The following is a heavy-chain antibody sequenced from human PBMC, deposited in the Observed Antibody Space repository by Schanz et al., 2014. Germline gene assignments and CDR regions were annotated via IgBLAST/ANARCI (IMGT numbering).Heavy chain of an antibody. Sequence: VQLVESGGGVVQPGRSLRLSCAASGFIFRSYAMHWVRQAPAKGLEWVAIISYDGSRLYYADSVQGRFTISRDDSKNMLYLQMNSLRAEDTAVYYCAKVWKDHRIAGRPGWSDGMDVWGQGTTVTVSS. CDR1: GFIFRSYA. CDR3: AKVWKDHRIAGRPGWSDGMDV. CDR2: ISYDGSRL. D-gene: IGHD6-6*01. J-gene: IGHJ6*02. V-gene: IGHV3-30*04.